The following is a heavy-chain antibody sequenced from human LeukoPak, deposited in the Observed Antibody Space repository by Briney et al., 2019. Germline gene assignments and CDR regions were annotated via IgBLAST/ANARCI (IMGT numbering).Heavy chain of an antibody. CDR3: ARDYRGLY. V-gene: IGHV3-21*01. CDR1: GFTFSSYS. Sequence: PGGSLRLSCAASGFTFSSYSMNWVRQAPGKGLEWVSSDSVKGRFTISRDNAKNSLYLQMNSLRAEDTAVYYCARDYRGLYWGQGTLVTVSS. J-gene: IGHJ4*02. D-gene: IGHD1-14*01.